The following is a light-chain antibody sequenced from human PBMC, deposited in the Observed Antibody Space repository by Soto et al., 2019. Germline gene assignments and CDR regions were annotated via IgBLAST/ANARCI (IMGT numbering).Light chain of an antibody. V-gene: IGKV1-27*01. CDR3: QKYSGPPYT. CDR2: TAS. J-gene: IGKJ2*01. CDR1: QGIRNY. Sequence: DIQMTQSPSSLSASVGDRVTITCRASQGIRNYFAWYQQKPGKVPKLLIYTASTLQSGVPSRLSGSGSGTDFNLTISSLQPEDVATYYCQKYSGPPYTFGKGTKLEIK.